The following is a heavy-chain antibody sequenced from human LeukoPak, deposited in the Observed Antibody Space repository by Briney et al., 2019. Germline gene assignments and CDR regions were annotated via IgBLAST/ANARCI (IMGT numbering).Heavy chain of an antibody. CDR3: ARWGGSGYYFDAVGFDY. Sequence: GGSLRLSCVASGFTFSSYSMNWVRQAPGKGLEWVSSISSSRSYIYYADSVKGRFTISRDNAKNSLYLQMNSLRAEDTAVYYCARWGGSGYYFDAVGFDYWGQGTLVTVSS. D-gene: IGHD3-22*01. CDR1: GFTFSSYS. CDR2: ISSSRSYI. J-gene: IGHJ4*02. V-gene: IGHV3-21*01.